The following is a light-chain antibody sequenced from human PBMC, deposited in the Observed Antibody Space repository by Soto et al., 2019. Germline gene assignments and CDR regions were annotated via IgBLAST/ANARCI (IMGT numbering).Light chain of an antibody. Sequence: QSALTQPASVSVSPGQSITISCTGTSNDLGGYNYVSWYQQHPGKAPKLIIYDVSNRPSGVSNRFSGSRAAYTASLTISRLQAEDEADYYCSSYTSSTTLVFGGGTKVTVL. J-gene: IGLJ2*01. CDR2: DVS. CDR1: SNDLGGYNY. V-gene: IGLV2-14*03. CDR3: SSYTSSTTLV.